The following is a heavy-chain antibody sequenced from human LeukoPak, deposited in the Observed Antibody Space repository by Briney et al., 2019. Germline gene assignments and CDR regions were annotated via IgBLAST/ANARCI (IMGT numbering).Heavy chain of an antibody. D-gene: IGHD3-3*01. V-gene: IGHV4-59*12. CDR1: GGSISSYY. CDR2: IYYSGST. J-gene: IGHJ4*02. Sequence: SETLSLTCTVSGGSISSYYWSWIRQPPGKGLEWIGYIYYSGSTNYNPSLKSRVTISVDTSKNQFSLRLSSVTAADTAVYYCARSVFGVVGLGYWGQGTLVTVSS. CDR3: ARSVFGVVGLGY.